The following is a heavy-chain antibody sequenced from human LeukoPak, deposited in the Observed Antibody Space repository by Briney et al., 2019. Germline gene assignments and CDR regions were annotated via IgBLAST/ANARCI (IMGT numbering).Heavy chain of an antibody. CDR2: ISGSGGST. CDR3: AKDRSGSYNRYYFDY. J-gene: IGHJ4*02. Sequence: GGSLRLSCAASGFTFSSYAMSWVRQAPGKGLEWVSAISGSGGSTYCADSVKGRFTISRDNSKNTLYLQMNSLRAEDTAVYYCAKDRSGSYNRYYFDYWGQGTLVTVSS. CDR1: GFTFSSYA. V-gene: IGHV3-23*01. D-gene: IGHD1-26*01.